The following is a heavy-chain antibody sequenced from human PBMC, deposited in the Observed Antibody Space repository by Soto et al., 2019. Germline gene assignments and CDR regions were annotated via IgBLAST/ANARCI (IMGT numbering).Heavy chain of an antibody. D-gene: IGHD2-15*01. J-gene: IGHJ4*02. CDR1: GGTFSSYT. CDR3: ARDNLRCSGGSCYSELAFDY. V-gene: IGHV1-69*04. Sequence: SVKVSCKASGGTFSSYTISWVRQAPGQGLEWMGRIIPILGIANYAQKFQGRVTITADKSTSTAYMELSSLRSEDTAVYYCARDNLRCSGGSCYSELAFDYWGQGTLVTVS. CDR2: IIPILGIA.